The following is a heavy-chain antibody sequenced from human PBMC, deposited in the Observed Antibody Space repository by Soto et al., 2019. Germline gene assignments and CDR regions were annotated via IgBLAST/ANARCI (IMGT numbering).Heavy chain of an antibody. D-gene: IGHD2-15*01. CDR3: ARDLSPRPVVAATKGSI. Sequence: ASVKVSCKASGYTFTSYGISWVRQAPGQGLEWMGWISAYNGNTNYAQKLQGRVTMTTDTSTSTAYMELRSLRSDDTAVYYCARDLSPRPVVAATKGSIWGQGTLVTVSS. CDR1: GYTFTSYG. V-gene: IGHV1-18*01. CDR2: ISAYNGNT. J-gene: IGHJ4*02.